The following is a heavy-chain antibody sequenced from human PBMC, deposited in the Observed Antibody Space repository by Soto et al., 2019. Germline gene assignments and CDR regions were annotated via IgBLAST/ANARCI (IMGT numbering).Heavy chain of an antibody. CDR2: INPNGGAT. Sequence: QVQLVQSGAEVKKPGASVKVSCKTSGDSFSAYYLHWVRQAPGQGLEWLGWINPNGGATKYAQKFRGRAAMTRDTSIRTAYVEVTSLRSDDTAIYYCARESGGATATLDYYYFYMDVWGKETTVTVSS. V-gene: IGHV1-2*02. J-gene: IGHJ6*03. CDR1: GDSFSAYY. D-gene: IGHD5-12*01. CDR3: ARESGGATATLDYYYFYMDV.